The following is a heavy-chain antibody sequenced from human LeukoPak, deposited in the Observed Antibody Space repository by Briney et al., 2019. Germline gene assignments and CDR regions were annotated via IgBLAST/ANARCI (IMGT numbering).Heavy chain of an antibody. CDR1: GGSFSGYY. J-gene: IGHJ4*02. CDR3: ARGQNWGSYFDY. CDR2: INHSGST. V-gene: IGHV4-34*01. Sequence: SETLSLTCAVYGGSFSGYYWSWIRQPPGKGPEWIGEINHSGSTNYNPSLKSRVTISVDTSKNQFSLKLSSVTAADTAVYYCARGQNWGSYFDYWGQGTLVTVSS. D-gene: IGHD7-27*01.